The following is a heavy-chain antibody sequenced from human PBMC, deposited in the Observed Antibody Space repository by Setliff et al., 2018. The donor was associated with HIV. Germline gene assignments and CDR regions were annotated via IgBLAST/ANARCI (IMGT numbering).Heavy chain of an antibody. D-gene: IGHD2-2*01. V-gene: IGHV4-31*03. J-gene: IGHJ4*01. CDR2: IYYSGNP. Sequence: LSLTCTVSGGSISSGYYYWSWIRQHPGKGLEWIGYIYYSGNPFYNPSLRSRVTISLDTSKNQFSLKLSSVTAADTAVYYCARGFDYAQRPPLYYFDYWGXXTLVTVSS. CDR1: GGSISSGYYY. CDR3: ARGFDYAQRPPLYYFDY.